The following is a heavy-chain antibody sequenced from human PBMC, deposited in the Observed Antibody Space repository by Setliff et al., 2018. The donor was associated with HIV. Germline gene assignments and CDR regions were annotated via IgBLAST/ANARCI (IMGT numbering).Heavy chain of an antibody. CDR2: INQSGNT. Sequence: SETLSLTYAVYGGSLSGYYWSWVRQSPGRGLEWIGEINQSGNTNFNPSLESRLIISVDTSKSQFSLKLTSVTAADTALYYCAREGGQGYSGSGSFYHRNFDLWGRGTLVTVSS. D-gene: IGHD3-10*01. CDR1: GGSLSGYY. V-gene: IGHV4-34*01. CDR3: AREGGQGYSGSGSFYHRNFDL. J-gene: IGHJ2*01.